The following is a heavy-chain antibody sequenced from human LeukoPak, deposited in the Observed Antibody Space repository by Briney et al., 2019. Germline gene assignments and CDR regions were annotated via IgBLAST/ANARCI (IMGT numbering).Heavy chain of an antibody. CDR2: IYYSGST. Sequence: SETLSLTCTVSGGSISSYYWSWIRQPPGKGLEWIGYIYYSGSTNYNPSLKSRVTISVDTSKNQFSLKLSSVTAADTAVYYCARVEEYCSSTSCYSKFDYWGQGTLVTVSS. V-gene: IGHV4-59*01. CDR1: GGSISSYY. CDR3: ARVEEYCSSTSCYSKFDY. J-gene: IGHJ4*02. D-gene: IGHD2-2*02.